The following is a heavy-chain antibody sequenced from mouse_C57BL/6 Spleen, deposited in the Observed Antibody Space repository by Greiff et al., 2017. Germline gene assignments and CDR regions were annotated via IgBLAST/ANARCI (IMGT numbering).Heavy chain of an antibody. CDR3: ARGDLNWDGYFDY. CDR2: ISYDGSN. V-gene: IGHV3-6*01. CDR1: GYSITGGYY. J-gene: IGHJ2*01. Sequence: EVQRVESGPGLVKPSPSLSLTCSVTGYSITGGYYWNWIRQFPGNKLEWMGYISYDGSNNYNPTLKNRSYITRETSKNQFFLKLELVTTEDTATDYCARGDLNWDGYFDYWGQGTTLTVSS. D-gene: IGHD4-1*01.